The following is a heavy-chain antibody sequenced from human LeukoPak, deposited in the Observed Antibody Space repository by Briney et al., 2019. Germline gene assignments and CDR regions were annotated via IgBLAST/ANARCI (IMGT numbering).Heavy chain of an antibody. V-gene: IGHV4-59*12. CDR1: DGSISSYF. CDR2: IYYSGST. Sequence: PSETLSLTCTVSDGSISSYFWSWIRQPPGKGLEWIGHIYYSGSTNYNPSLKSRATISVDKSNTQVSLKLRSATAADTAVYYCAGNSGSYYGSGSYYNVYWGQGTLVIVSS. CDR3: AGNSGSYYGSGSYYNVY. D-gene: IGHD3-10*01. J-gene: IGHJ4*02.